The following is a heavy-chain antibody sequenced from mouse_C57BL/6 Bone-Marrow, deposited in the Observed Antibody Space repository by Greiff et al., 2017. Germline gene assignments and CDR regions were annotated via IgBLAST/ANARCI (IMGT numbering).Heavy chain of an antibody. Sequence: SGAELARPGASVKMSCKASGYTFTSYTMHWVKQRPGQGLEWIGYINPSSGYTKYNQKFKDKATLTADKSSSTAYMQLSSLTSEDSAVYYCAGYYYGSRLYYFDYWGQGTTRTVSS. CDR1: GYTFTSYT. V-gene: IGHV1-4*01. D-gene: IGHD1-1*01. CDR2: INPSSGYT. CDR3: AGYYYGSRLYYFDY. J-gene: IGHJ2*01.